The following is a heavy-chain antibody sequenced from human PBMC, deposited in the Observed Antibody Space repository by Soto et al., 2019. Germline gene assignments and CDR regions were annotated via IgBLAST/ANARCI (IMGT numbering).Heavy chain of an antibody. CDR2: IIPIFGTA. CDR1: GGTFSSYA. D-gene: IGHD3-3*01. J-gene: IGHJ6*02. CDR3: AKRVVPPGDYYGMDV. Sequence: QVQLVQSGAEVKKPGSSVKVSCKASGGTFSSYAISWVRQAPGQGLEWMGGIIPIFGTANYAQKFQGRVTITADEATSTGYMELSSLRSEDTAVYYCAKRVVPPGDYYGMDVWGQGTTVTVSS. V-gene: IGHV1-69*01.